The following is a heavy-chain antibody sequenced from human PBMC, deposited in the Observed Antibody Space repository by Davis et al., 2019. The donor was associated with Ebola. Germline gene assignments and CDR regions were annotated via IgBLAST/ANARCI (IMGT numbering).Heavy chain of an antibody. D-gene: IGHD3-16*01. V-gene: IGHV1-46*01. Sequence: SVTVSCLASVYTVRRKFMHGVRQAPGKGHEGMGIIKPNDGSASYAQKFQGRVTMTRDTSTSTVYMELSRMTSEDTAVYYGARGWGGYAYGPFDYWGQGTLVTVSS. J-gene: IGHJ4*02. CDR2: IKPNDGSA. CDR1: VYTVRRKF. CDR3: ARGWGGYAYGPFDY.